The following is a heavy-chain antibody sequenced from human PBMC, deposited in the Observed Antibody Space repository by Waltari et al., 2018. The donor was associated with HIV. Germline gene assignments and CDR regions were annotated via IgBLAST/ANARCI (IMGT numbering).Heavy chain of an antibody. Sequence: QLHLQESGPGLVKPSETLSLTCTVSGGSISSGDYFWGWLRQPPGKGLEWIGSFSYSGSSYYSPSLKSRVTTSVDTSKNEFSLKLSSVTAADTAVYYCARILLWPSRYFGSWGQGTLVTVSS. D-gene: IGHD4-17*01. CDR2: FSYSGSS. CDR3: ARILLWPSRYFGS. J-gene: IGHJ4*02. CDR1: GGSISSGDYF. V-gene: IGHV4-39*01.